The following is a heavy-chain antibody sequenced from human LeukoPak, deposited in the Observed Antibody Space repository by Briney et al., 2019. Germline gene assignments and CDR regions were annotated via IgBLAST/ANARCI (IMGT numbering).Heavy chain of an antibody. CDR2: INHSGST. Sequence: SETLSLTCAVYGGSFSGYYWSWIRQPPGRGLEWIGEINHSGSTNYNPSLKSRVTIPVDTSKNQFSLKLSSVTAADTAVYYCARGSRTTGTTRQGGYWGQRTLVTVSS. V-gene: IGHV4-34*01. CDR3: ARGSRTTGTTRQGGY. CDR1: GGSFSGYY. J-gene: IGHJ4*02. D-gene: IGHD1-1*01.